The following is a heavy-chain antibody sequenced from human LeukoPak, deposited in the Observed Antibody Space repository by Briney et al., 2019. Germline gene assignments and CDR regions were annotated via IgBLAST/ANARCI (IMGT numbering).Heavy chain of an antibody. CDR1: GFTFDDYA. V-gene: IGHV3-9*01. D-gene: IGHD5-18*01. CDR3: ARVSAGYSYGDDAFDI. J-gene: IGHJ3*02. Sequence: GRSLRLSCAASGFTFDDYAMHWVRQAPGKGLEWVSGISWNSGSIGYADSVKGRFTISRDNAKNSLYLQMNSLRAEDTAVYYCARVSAGYSYGDDAFDIWGQGTMVTVSS. CDR2: ISWNSGSI.